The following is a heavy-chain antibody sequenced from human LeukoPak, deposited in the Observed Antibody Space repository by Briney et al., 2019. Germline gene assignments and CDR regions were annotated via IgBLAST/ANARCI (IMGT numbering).Heavy chain of an antibody. Sequence: PSETLSLTCTVSGGSISSYYWGWIRQPPGKGLEWIGYIYYSGSTNYNPALKSRVTISVDTSKNQFSLKLSSVTAADTAVYYCARSHSSGWRGDAFDIWGQGTMVTVSS. J-gene: IGHJ3*02. CDR2: IYYSGST. CDR3: ARSHSSGWRGDAFDI. V-gene: IGHV4-59*01. D-gene: IGHD6-19*01. CDR1: GGSISSYY.